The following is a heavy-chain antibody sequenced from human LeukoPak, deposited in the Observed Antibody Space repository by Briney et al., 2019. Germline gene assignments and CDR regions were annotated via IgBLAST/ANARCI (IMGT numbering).Heavy chain of an antibody. Sequence: ASVKVSCKASGYTFTSYSISWVRQAPGQGLEWMGWINPNSGGTNYAQKFQGRVTMTRDTSISTAYMELSRLRSDDTAVYYCARRSYYDINTFDPWGQGTLVTVSS. D-gene: IGHD3-22*01. CDR2: INPNSGGT. V-gene: IGHV1-2*02. CDR1: GYTFTSYS. J-gene: IGHJ5*02. CDR3: ARRSYYDINTFDP.